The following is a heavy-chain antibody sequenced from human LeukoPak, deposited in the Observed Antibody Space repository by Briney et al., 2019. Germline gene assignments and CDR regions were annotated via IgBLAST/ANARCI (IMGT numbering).Heavy chain of an antibody. Sequence: SQTLSLTCAISGDSVSSNSAAWNWIRQSPSRGLEWLGSTYYRSKWYNDYAVSVKSRITINPDTSKNQFSLQLNSVTPEDTAVYYCARDPNSSGWYYYGMDVWGQGTTVTVSS. CDR1: GDSVSSNSAA. D-gene: IGHD6-19*01. CDR2: TYYRSKWYN. CDR3: ARDPNSSGWYYYGMDV. J-gene: IGHJ6*02. V-gene: IGHV6-1*01.